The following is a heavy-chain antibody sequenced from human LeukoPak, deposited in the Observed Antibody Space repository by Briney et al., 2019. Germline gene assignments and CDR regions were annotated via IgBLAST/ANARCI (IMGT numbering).Heavy chain of an antibody. CDR1: GFAFRTYW. Sequence: PGGSLRLSCGASGFAFRTYWMTWVRQAPGKGLEWVASINQDGSGKYYVDSVKGRFTISRDNTKNSLYLQMNTLRAEDTAVYYCARQSARNWFDPWGKGTLVTVSS. J-gene: IGHJ5*02. CDR2: INQDGSGK. CDR3: ARQSARNWFDP. V-gene: IGHV3-7*01. D-gene: IGHD3-3*01.